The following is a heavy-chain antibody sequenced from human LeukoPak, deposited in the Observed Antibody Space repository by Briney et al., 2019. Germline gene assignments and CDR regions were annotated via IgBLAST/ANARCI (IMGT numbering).Heavy chain of an antibody. D-gene: IGHD6-13*01. Sequence: SETLSLTCTVSGGSISSYYWSWIRQPAGKGLEWIGRIYTSGSTNYNPSLKSRVTMSLDTSKNQFSLKLSSVTAADTAVYYCARAHSSSWYGNWFDPWGQGTLVTVSS. V-gene: IGHV4-4*07. CDR2: IYTSGST. J-gene: IGHJ5*02. CDR1: GGSISSYY. CDR3: ARAHSSSWYGNWFDP.